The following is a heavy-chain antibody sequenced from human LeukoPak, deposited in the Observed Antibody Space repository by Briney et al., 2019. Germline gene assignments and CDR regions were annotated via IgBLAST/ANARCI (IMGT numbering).Heavy chain of an antibody. Sequence: SPVKVSYKPSRYTFTSYGISWVGQAPGQGLEWMGWISAYNGNTNYAQKLQVRVTMTTDLSTRTDYMELRSLRSEDTAVYYCARLHCSSTSCSSVAGFDPWGQGTLVTVSS. J-gene: IGHJ5*02. CDR3: ARLHCSSTSCSSVAGFDP. CDR2: ISAYNGNT. V-gene: IGHV1-18*01. CDR1: RYTFTSYG. D-gene: IGHD2-2*01.